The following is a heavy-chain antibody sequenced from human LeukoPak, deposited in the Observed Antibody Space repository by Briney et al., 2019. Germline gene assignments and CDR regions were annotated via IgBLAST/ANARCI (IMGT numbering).Heavy chain of an antibody. CDR1: AASIRNNH. CDR3: ARRFYYDGHHDS. V-gene: IGHV4-59*08. CDR2: IYSTGST. Sequence: SGTLSLTCTVSAASIRNNHWSWIRQPPGEGLEWIGYIYSTGSTSYNPSLKSRVTISVDTSKNQFSLNLTSVTAADTAVYYCARRFYYDGHHDSWGQGTLVTVSS. D-gene: IGHD3-22*01. J-gene: IGHJ4*02.